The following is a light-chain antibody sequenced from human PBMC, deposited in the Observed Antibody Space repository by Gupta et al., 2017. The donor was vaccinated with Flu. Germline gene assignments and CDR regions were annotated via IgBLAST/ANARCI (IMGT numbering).Light chain of an antibody. J-gene: IGKJ1*01. Sequence: EIVLTQSPGTLSLSPGQRATLSCRASQSFTSNYLAWYQQKPGQAPRLLIYGASSRATGIPDRFSGSGSGTDFTLTISRLEPEDFAVYYCQQDVNSPGAFGQGTKVEIK. V-gene: IGKV3-20*01. CDR3: QQDVNSPGA. CDR1: QSFTSNY. CDR2: GAS.